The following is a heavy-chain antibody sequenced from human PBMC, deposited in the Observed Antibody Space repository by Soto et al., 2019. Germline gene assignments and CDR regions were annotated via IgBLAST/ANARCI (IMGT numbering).Heavy chain of an antibody. J-gene: IGHJ4*02. V-gene: IGHV1-8*01. CDR1: GYTFTSYD. CDR3: ATGSTSYDILTGYHVTPTFDY. Sequence: ASVKGSCKAPGYTFTSYDINWVRQATGQGLEWMGWMNPNSGNTGYAQKFQGRVTMTRNTSTSTAYMELSSLRSEDTAVYYCATGSTSYDILTGYHVTPTFDYWGQGTRVTVSS. D-gene: IGHD3-9*01. CDR2: MNPNSGNT.